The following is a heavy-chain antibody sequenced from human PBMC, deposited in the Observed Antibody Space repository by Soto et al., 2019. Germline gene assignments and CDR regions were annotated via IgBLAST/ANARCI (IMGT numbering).Heavy chain of an antibody. V-gene: IGHV1-8*01. D-gene: IGHD3-3*01. CDR1: GYTFTSYD. CDR3: ARGELRFLEWLLQSPAYYYYGMDV. CDR2: MNPNSGNT. J-gene: IGHJ6*02. Sequence: RASVKVSCKASGYTFTSYDINWVRQATGQGLEWMGWMNPNSGNTGYAQKFQGRVTMTRNTSISTAYMELSSLRSEDTAVYYCARGELRFLEWLLQSPAYYYYGMDVWGQGTTVTVSS.